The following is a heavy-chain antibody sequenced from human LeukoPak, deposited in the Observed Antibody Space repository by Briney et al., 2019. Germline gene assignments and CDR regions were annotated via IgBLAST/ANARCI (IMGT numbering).Heavy chain of an antibody. V-gene: IGHV3-30-3*01. CDR1: GFTFSSYA. CDR3: AREDVLLWFGEPPSLDPQGGFGWFDP. CDR2: ISYDGSNK. J-gene: IGHJ5*02. Sequence: GGSLRLSCAASGFTFSSYAMHWVRQAPGKGLEWVAVISYDGSNKYYADSVKGRFTISRDNSKNTLYLQMNSLRAEDTAVYYCAREDVLLWFGEPPSLDPQGGFGWFDPWGQGTLVTVSS. D-gene: IGHD3-10*01.